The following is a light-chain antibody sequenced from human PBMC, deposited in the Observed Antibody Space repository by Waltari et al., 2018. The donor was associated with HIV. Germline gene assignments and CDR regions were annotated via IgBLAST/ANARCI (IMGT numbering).Light chain of an antibody. CDR1: SPTIGAGYD. CDR2: GNS. Sequence: QSVLTQPPSGSGAPGQRVTIPCTGSSPTIGAGYDVHWYQQLPGTAPKLLIYGNSNRPSGVPDRFSGSKSGTSASLAITGLLAEDEADYYCQSYDSSLSVWVFGGGTK. V-gene: IGLV1-40*01. CDR3: QSYDSSLSVWV. J-gene: IGLJ3*02.